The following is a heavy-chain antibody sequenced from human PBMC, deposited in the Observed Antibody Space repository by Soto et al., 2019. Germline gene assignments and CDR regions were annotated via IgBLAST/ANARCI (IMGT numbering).Heavy chain of an antibody. J-gene: IGHJ5*02. CDR3: AKEYGGNSNWFDP. Sequence: QVQLVESGGGVVQPGRSPRLSCAASGFTFSSYGMHWVRQAPGKGLEWVAVISYDGSNKYYADSVKGRFTISRDNSKNTLYLQMNSLRAEDTAVYYCAKEYGGNSNWFDPWGQGTLVTVSS. CDR1: GFTFSSYG. V-gene: IGHV3-30*18. CDR2: ISYDGSNK. D-gene: IGHD2-21*02.